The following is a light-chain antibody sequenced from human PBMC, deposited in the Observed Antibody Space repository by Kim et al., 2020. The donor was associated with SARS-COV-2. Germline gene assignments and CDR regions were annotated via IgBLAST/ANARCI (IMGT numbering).Light chain of an antibody. Sequence: DIQMTQSPSQLSASIGDTVTMTCRASQTIGKSVNWYRQKPGRAPNIVIFDASSLETGVPSRFSGSVSGVDFTLTISSLQPDDLGTYYCQQSFTTPLTFGQGTRLEIK. V-gene: IGKV1-39*01. J-gene: IGKJ5*01. CDR3: QQSFTTPLT. CDR1: QTIGKS. CDR2: DAS.